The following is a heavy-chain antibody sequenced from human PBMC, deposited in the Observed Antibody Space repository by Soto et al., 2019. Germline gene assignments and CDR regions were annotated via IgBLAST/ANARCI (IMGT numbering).Heavy chain of an antibody. J-gene: IGHJ4*02. CDR3: VSQRTSVLTQAYFDY. D-gene: IGHD2-8*01. CDR2: VYYRGRS. V-gene: IGHV4-39*01. CDR1: RGSVSNSNYY. Sequence: WETLSLTCTVSRGSVSNSNYYWGWIRQSPGKGLEWIGSVYYRGRSYSKSSVKSRVTIAVDTTKDQFSLNLNSVTASDTAVYYCVSQRTSVLTQAYFDYWGPGALVTVSS.